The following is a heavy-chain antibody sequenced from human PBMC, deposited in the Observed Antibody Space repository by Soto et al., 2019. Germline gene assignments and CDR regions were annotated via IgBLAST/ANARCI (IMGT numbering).Heavy chain of an antibody. V-gene: IGHV4-31*03. Sequence: QVQMQESGPGLVKPSQILSLTCTVSGGSISSGGYYWSWIRQHPGKGLEWIGYIYYSGTTYYNPSLKSRVTISVDTSKNQFSLKLSSVTAADTAVYYCARDRSANVHHYYGMDVWGQGTTVTVSS. CDR3: ARDRSANVHHYYGMDV. CDR2: IYYSGTT. J-gene: IGHJ6*02. CDR1: GGSISSGGYY.